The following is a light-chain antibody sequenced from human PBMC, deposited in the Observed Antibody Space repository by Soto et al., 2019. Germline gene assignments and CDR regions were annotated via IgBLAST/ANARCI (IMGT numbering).Light chain of an antibody. CDR1: ERCFHSFNNNNY. J-gene: IGKJ4*01. CDR3: QQYYRTPIT. CDR2: WAS. V-gene: IGKV4-1*01. Sequence: DLIQTPSPHSLAVSLGGGATINCKSTERCFHSFNNNNYLAWYQQKPGQPPKLLIYWASTRDSGVPDRFSGSGSGTDFTHTISSLQAEDVAVYSCQQYYRTPITFGGGTKVDIK.